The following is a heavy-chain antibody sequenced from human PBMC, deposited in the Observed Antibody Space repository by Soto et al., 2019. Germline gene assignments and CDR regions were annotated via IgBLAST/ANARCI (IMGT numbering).Heavy chain of an antibody. Sequence: PGGSLKLSCADSGFPFSNAWLIGVRQSPGKGLEWVGRIKSKTDGGTTDYAAPVKGRFTISRDDSKNTLYLQMNSLKTEDTAVYYCTTEGGYYDILTGYYIVYWGQGT. CDR3: TTEGGYYDILTGYYIVY. V-gene: IGHV3-15*07. CDR1: GFPFSNAW. J-gene: IGHJ4*02. CDR2: IKSKTDGGTT. D-gene: IGHD3-9*01.